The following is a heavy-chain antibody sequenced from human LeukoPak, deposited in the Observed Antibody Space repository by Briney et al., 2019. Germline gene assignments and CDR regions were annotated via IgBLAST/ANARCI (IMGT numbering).Heavy chain of an antibody. V-gene: IGHV3-21*01. J-gene: IGHJ4*02. D-gene: IGHD6-13*01. CDR2: ISSSSSYI. Sequence: PGGSLRLSCAASGFTFSSYSMNWVRQAPGKGLEWVSSISSSSSYIYYADLVKGRFTISRDNAKNSLCLQMNSLRAEDTAVYYCASVIAAAGKGDYWGQGTLVTVSS. CDR1: GFTFSSYS. CDR3: ASVIAAAGKGDY.